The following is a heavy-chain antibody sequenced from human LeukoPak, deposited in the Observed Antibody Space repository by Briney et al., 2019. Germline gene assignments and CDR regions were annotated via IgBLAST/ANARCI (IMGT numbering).Heavy chain of an antibody. CDR3: ARLGSNSWSNDACDI. CDR1: GYNFNNYW. J-gene: IGHJ3*02. D-gene: IGHD6-13*01. V-gene: IGHV5-51*01. CDR2: IFPDDSDT. Sequence: GESLKISCRGSGYNFNNYWIAWVRQMPGKGLEWMGIIFPDDSDTRDSPSLQGQVTMSADKSISTAYLQWSSLKASDTAMYYCARLGSNSWSNDACDIWGQGTMVTVSS.